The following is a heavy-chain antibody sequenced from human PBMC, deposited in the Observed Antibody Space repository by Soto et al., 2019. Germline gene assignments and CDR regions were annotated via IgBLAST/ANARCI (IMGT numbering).Heavy chain of an antibody. CDR2: INTDGSST. J-gene: IGHJ4*02. CDR1: GFTFSSYW. D-gene: IGHD6-19*01. Sequence: EVQLVESGGGLVQPGGSLRLSCAASGFTFSSYWMHWVRQAPGKGLMWVSRINTDGSSTSYADSVKGRFTISRDNAKNTLYLQMISLRAEDTAVYYCARGIGVVVAGGLDYWGQGTLVTVSS. V-gene: IGHV3-74*01. CDR3: ARGIGVVVAGGLDY.